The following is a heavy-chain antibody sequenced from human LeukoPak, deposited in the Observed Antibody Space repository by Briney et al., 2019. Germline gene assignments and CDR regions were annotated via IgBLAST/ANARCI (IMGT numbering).Heavy chain of an antibody. CDR2: ISSSSSYI. D-gene: IGHD2-15*01. CDR3: AKDQAYCSGGSCYFISLGLRHYYMDV. V-gene: IGHV3-21*04. CDR1: GFTFSSYS. J-gene: IGHJ6*03. Sequence: PGGSLRLSCAASGFTFSSYSMNWVRQAPGKGLEWVSSISSSSSYIYYADSVKGRFTISRDNSKNTLYLQMNSLRAEDTAVYYCAKDQAYCSGGSCYFISLGLRHYYMDVWGKGTTVTVSS.